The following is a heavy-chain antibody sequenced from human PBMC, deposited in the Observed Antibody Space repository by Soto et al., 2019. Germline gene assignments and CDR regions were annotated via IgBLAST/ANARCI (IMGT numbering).Heavy chain of an antibody. CDR1: GFTFSDSA. CDR3: ARLWSEREPNFEH. V-gene: IGHV3-73*01. CDR2: IRSKANNYAT. Sequence: PGGSLRLSCAASGFTFSDSAMHWVRQASGKGLEWVGRIRSKANNYATVYAASVKGRFTISRDDSKNTAYLQMNSLKTEDTAVYFCARLWSEREPNFEHWGRGTLVTVSS. J-gene: IGHJ4*02. D-gene: IGHD1-26*01.